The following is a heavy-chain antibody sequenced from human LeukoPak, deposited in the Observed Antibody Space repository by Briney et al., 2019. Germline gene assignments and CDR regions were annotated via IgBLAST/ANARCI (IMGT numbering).Heavy chain of an antibody. CDR1: GIAFRSFT. CDR3: VTVYYDSSAYGDLDS. D-gene: IGHD3-22*01. Sequence: PGGSLRLSCAASGIAFRSFTMNWVRQAPGKGLEWVSSITPTSTSIFYADSVRGRFTISRDNAKNSLYLQMNSLRAEDTAIYHCVTVYYDSSAYGDLDSWGQGTLVTVSS. CDR2: ITPTSTSI. J-gene: IGHJ4*02. V-gene: IGHV3-21*01.